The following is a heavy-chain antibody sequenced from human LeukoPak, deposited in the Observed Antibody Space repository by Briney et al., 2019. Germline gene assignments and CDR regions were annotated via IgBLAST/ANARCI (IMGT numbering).Heavy chain of an antibody. D-gene: IGHD5-24*01. CDR2: IYYSGST. V-gene: IGHV4-59*01. Sequence: PSETLSLTCTVSGGSISTYYWSWIRQPPGKGLEWIAYIYYSGSTNYNPSLKSRVTISVDTSKNQFSLKLSSVTAADTAVYYCARARDGYHLYYYGMDVWGQGTTVTVSS. CDR1: GGSISTYY. J-gene: IGHJ6*02. CDR3: ARARDGYHLYYYGMDV.